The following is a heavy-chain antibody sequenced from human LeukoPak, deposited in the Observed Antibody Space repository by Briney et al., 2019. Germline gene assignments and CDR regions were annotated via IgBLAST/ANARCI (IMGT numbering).Heavy chain of an antibody. Sequence: SETLSLTCTVYGGSISSYYWSWIRQPAGKGLEWIGRIYTSGSTNYNPSLKSRVTMSVDTSKNQFSLKLSSVTAADTAAYYCARGALEYNSLNWFDPWGQGTLVTVSS. J-gene: IGHJ5*02. CDR3: ARGALEYNSLNWFDP. V-gene: IGHV4-4*07. D-gene: IGHD6-6*01. CDR1: GGSISSYY. CDR2: IYTSGST.